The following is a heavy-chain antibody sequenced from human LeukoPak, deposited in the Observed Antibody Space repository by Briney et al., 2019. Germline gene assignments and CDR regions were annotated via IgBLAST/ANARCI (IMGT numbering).Heavy chain of an antibody. CDR1: GGSISSYY. V-gene: IGHV4-59*01. Sequence: PSETLSLTCTVSGGSISSYYWSCIRQPPGKELEWIGYVSYSGSTNYTPSLKSRVTISVDTSKIQFSLGLSSVTAAVTAVYYCARDLTGGYCGNDCIYAVDIWGQGTLVTVSS. D-gene: IGHD2-21*02. CDR3: ARDLTGGYCGNDCIYAVDI. J-gene: IGHJ3*02. CDR2: VSYSGST.